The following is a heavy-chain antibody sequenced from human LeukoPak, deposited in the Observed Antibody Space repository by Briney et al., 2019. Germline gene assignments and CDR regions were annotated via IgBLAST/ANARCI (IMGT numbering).Heavy chain of an antibody. CDR2: INPNNGGT. CDR1: GYTFTDYY. D-gene: IGHD2-21*01. V-gene: IGHV1-2*02. Sequence: GASVKVSCKASGYTFTDYYLHWVRQAPGQGLEWLGWINPNNGGTNYAQHFQGRVTMTRDTSITTAYMELNSLRFDHTAVYYCALDWGSGWYFDLWGRGTQVTVSS. J-gene: IGHJ2*01. CDR3: ALDWGSGWYFDL.